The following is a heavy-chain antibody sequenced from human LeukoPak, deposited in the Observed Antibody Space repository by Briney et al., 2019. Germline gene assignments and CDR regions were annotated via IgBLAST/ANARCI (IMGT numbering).Heavy chain of an antibody. CDR3: ARENGSGSYEFDY. CDR2: INPNSGGT. J-gene: IGHJ4*02. V-gene: IGHV1-2*04. Sequence: GASVKVSCKASGYTFTGYYMHWVRQAPGQGLEWMGWINPNSGGTNYAQKFQGWVTMTRDTSTSTAYMELSRLRSDDTAVYSCARENGSGSYEFDYWGQGTLVTVSS. D-gene: IGHD3-10*01. CDR1: GYTFTGYY.